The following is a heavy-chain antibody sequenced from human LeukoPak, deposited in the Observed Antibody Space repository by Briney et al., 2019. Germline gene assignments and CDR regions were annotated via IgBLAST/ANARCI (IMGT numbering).Heavy chain of an antibody. Sequence: PGGSLRLSCAASGFTFNNYAMTWVRQAPGKGLEWVSVINGGGSSYYADSVKGRFTVSRDNSKTTLYLQMNSLRDEDTAIYYCAKGQGYNYGDSIDYWGQGTLVTVSS. CDR2: INGGGSS. CDR3: AKGQGYNYGDSIDY. D-gene: IGHD5-18*01. V-gene: IGHV3-23*01. J-gene: IGHJ4*02. CDR1: GFTFNNYA.